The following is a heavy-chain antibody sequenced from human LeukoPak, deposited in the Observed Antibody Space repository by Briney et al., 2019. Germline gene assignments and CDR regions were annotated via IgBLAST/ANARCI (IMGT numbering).Heavy chain of an antibody. CDR2: ISSNGGST. J-gene: IGHJ4*02. Sequence: PGGSLRLSCAASGFTFSRYAMHWVRQAPGKGLEYVSAISSNGGSTYYANSVKGRFTISRDNSKNTLYLQMGSLRAEDMAVYYCARARCDGMRYYFDYWGQGTLVTVSS. CDR3: ARARCDGMRYYFDY. V-gene: IGHV3-64*01. D-gene: IGHD2-21*01. CDR1: GFTFSRYA.